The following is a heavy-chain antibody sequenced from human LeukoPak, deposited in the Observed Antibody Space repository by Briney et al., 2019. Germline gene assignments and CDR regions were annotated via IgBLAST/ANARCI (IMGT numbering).Heavy chain of an antibody. CDR2: IYTSGST. Sequence: NASQTLSLTCTVSGGSISSGSYYWSWIRQPAGKGLEWIGRIYTSGSTNYNPSLKSRVTISVDTSKNQFSLKLSSVTAADTAVYYCARHAAEYYDILTGYSQIFDYWGQGTLVTVSS. D-gene: IGHD3-9*01. CDR3: ARHAAEYYDILTGYSQIFDY. J-gene: IGHJ4*02. V-gene: IGHV4-61*02. CDR1: GGSISSGSYY.